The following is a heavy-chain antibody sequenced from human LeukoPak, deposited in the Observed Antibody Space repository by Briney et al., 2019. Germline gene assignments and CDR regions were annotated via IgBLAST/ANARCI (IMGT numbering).Heavy chain of an antibody. V-gene: IGHV3-11*04. D-gene: IGHD4-17*01. CDR2: ISNSGGSPI. J-gene: IGHJ4*02. CDR1: GFMFSDYY. CDR3: ARDDPTVTTGPPVGS. Sequence: PGGSLRLSCAASGFMFSDYYMSWMRQAPGKGLEWVSYISNSGGSPIYNADSVKGRFTISRDNAKNTLYLQMNSLRVEDTAVYYCARDDPTVTTGPPVGSWGQGTLVTVSS.